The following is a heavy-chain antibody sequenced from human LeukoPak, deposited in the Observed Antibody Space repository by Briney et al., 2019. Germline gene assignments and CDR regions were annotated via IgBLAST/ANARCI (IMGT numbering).Heavy chain of an antibody. CDR1: GGSFSGYY. CDR2: INHSGST. J-gene: IGHJ5*02. D-gene: IGHD2-2*01. V-gene: IGHV4-34*01. CDR3: ATRAPRYCSSTSCYWGRASWFDP. Sequence: SETLSLTCAVYGGSFSGYYWSWIRQPPGKGLEWIGEINHSGSTNYNPSLKSQVTISVDTSKNQFSLKLSSVTAADTAVYYCATRAPRYCSSTSCYWGRASWFDPWGQGTLVTVSS.